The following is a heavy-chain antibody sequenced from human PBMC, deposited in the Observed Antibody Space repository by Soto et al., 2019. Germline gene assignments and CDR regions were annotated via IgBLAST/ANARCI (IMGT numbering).Heavy chain of an antibody. CDR1: GDTFNSYG. Sequence: QVQLVQSGPELKKPGSSVKVSCTAPGDTFNSYGISWVRQAPGQGLEWMGGIVPMFGTTNLALKFEDRVTITADELTTTVYMEIRGLTYEDTAVYYCARDLADVHLWDAFDVWGHGIRVTVAS. CDR3: ARDLADVHLWDAFDV. D-gene: IGHD6-13*01. J-gene: IGHJ3*01. V-gene: IGHV1-69*01. CDR2: IVPMFGTT.